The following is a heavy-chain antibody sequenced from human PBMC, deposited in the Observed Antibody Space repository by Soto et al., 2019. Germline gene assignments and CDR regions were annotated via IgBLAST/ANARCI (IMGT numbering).Heavy chain of an antibody. CDR3: ARVDKYASGNHPNYFDP. D-gene: IGHD3-10*01. CDR1: GGSISSYS. CDR2: VSYIGIT. V-gene: IGHV4-59*01. Sequence: TSETLSLTCTVSGGSISSYSWTWIRQPPGRELEWVGYVSYIGITNYNPSLKSRVTISVDTSKNHLSLKLSSVTAADTAMYYCARVDKYASGNHPNYFDPWGQGTLVTVSS. J-gene: IGHJ5*02.